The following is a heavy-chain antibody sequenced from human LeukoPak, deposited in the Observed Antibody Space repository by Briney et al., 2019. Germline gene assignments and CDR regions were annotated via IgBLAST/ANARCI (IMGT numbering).Heavy chain of an antibody. CDR3: ARAGVGAIYYFDY. D-gene: IGHD1-26*01. V-gene: IGHV3-33*08. CDR1: GFTFSSYA. Sequence: GGSLRLSCAASGFTFSSYAMSWVRQASGKGLEWVALIWYDGSNKYYADSVRGRFAISRDNSKNTLYLQMKSLRVEDTAVYYCARAGVGAIYYFDYWGQGTLVTVSS. J-gene: IGHJ4*02. CDR2: IWYDGSNK.